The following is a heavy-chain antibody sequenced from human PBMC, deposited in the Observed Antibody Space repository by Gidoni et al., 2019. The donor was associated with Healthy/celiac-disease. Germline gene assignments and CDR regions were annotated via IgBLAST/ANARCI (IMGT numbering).Heavy chain of an antibody. Sequence: EVQLLESGGGLVQPGGSLRLSCAASGFTFSRYAMSWVRQAPGKGLGGVSAISGSGGSTYYADSVKGRFTISRDNSKNTLYLQMNSLRAEDTAVYYCAKLRTGTTDYWGQGTLVTVSS. V-gene: IGHV3-23*01. J-gene: IGHJ4*02. CDR2: ISGSGGST. D-gene: IGHD1-7*01. CDR1: GFTFSRYA. CDR3: AKLRTGTTDY.